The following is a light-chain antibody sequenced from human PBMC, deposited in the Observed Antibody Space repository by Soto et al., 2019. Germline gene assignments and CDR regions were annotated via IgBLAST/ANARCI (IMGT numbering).Light chain of an antibody. CDR2: VAS. J-gene: IGKJ4*01. Sequence: EIVMTQSPATLSVSPCEIATLSCSSIHIFSYYLSFYQQKPFQSPSLLIYVASTRATGTPARFSGSGSGTALTLPISRLQSEDFAVYYCQQYNNWPPLTFGGGTKVDIK. V-gene: IGKV3D-15*01. CDR3: QQYNNWPPLT. CDR1: HIFSYY.